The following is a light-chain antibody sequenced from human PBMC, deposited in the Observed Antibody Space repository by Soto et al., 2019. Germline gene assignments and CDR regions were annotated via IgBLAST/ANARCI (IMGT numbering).Light chain of an antibody. CDR3: QQYGDSPYT. Sequence: ESVLTQSPGTLSLSPGERAPLSCRASQSVSDNSLAWYQHKPGQAPRLLIYGASSRATGIPDRFSGSGSGTDFTLTISRLEPEDFAVYYCQQYGDSPYTFGQGTTVEIK. J-gene: IGKJ2*01. CDR1: QSVSDNS. CDR2: GAS. V-gene: IGKV3-20*01.